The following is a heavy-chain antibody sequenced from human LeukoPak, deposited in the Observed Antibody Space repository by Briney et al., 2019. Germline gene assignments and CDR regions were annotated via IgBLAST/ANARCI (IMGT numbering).Heavy chain of an antibody. D-gene: IGHD2-15*01. CDR2: IIPIFGTA. CDR1: GGTFSSYA. Sequence: ASVKVSCKASGGTFSSYAISWVRQAPGQGLEWMGGIIPIFGTANYAQKLQGRVTMTTDTSTSTAYMELRSLRSDDTAVYYCARDVVVVAATRIGDYYYYGMDVWGQGTTVTVSS. CDR3: ARDVVVVAATRIGDYYYYGMDV. J-gene: IGHJ6*02. V-gene: IGHV1-69*05.